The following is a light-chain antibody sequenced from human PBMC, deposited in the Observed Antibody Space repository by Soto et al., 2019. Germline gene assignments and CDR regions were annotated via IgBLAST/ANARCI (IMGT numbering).Light chain of an antibody. CDR3: CSYAGSSTLV. CDR1: SSDVGSYHL. J-gene: IGLJ2*01. CDR2: EVS. Sequence: QSALTQPASVSGSPGQSITISCTGTSSDVGSYHLVSWYQQHPGKAPKLMIYEVSKRPSGVSNRFSGSKSGNTASLTISGLKAEDEADYYCCSYAGSSTLVFGGGTQLTVL. V-gene: IGLV2-23*02.